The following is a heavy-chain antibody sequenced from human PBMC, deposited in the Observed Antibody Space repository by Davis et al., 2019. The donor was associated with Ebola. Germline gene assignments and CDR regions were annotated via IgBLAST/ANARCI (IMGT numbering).Heavy chain of an antibody. V-gene: IGHV1-69*04. D-gene: IGHD6-13*01. CDR2: IIPVVDTK. CDR3: AREGGYSSSWYGGAFDI. J-gene: IGHJ3*02. Sequence: SVKVSCKTSGGTFTNYAVNWVRQAPGQGLEWMGRIIPVVDTKDYAQKFQGRVTITRDTSASTAYMELSSLRSEDTAVYYCAREGGYSSSWYGGAFDIWGQGTMVTVSS. CDR1: GGTFTNYA.